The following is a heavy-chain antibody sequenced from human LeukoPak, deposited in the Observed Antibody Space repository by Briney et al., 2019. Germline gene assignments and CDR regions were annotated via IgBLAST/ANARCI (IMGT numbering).Heavy chain of an antibody. CDR3: AKGLSGIQLWCLDY. CDR2: ISGSGGST. J-gene: IGHJ4*02. Sequence: GGSLRLSCAASGFTFSSYAMRWVRQAPGKGLEWVSAISGSGGSTYYADSVKGRFTISRDNSKNTLYLQMNSLRAEDTAVYYCAKGLSGIQLWCLDYWGQGTLVTVSS. CDR1: GFTFSSYA. V-gene: IGHV3-23*01. D-gene: IGHD5-18*01.